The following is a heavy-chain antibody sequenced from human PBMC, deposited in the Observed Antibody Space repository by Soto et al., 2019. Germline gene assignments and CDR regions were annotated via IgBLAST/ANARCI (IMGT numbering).Heavy chain of an antibody. CDR1: GFTFNSYA. CDR2: ISSYGADR. Sequence: GESLKISCSASGFTFNSYAMHWVRQAPGKGLEFVSAISSYGADRYYADSVKGRFAISRDNPKNTLYLQMSSLRAEDTALYYCVKEGYMRSDWYGQFDYWGQGALVTLSS. J-gene: IGHJ4*02. V-gene: IGHV3-64D*06. CDR3: VKEGYMRSDWYGQFDY. D-gene: IGHD6-19*01.